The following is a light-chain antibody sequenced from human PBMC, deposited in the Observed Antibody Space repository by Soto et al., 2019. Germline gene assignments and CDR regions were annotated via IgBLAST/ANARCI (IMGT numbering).Light chain of an antibody. V-gene: IGKV1-5*01. Sequence: DIQMTQSPSTLSASVGDRVTITCRASQIISRWLAWYQQKPGKAPKLLIYDVSTLARGVPSRFSGSGSETEFTLTISSLQPDDFATYYCQQYHSYSYTFGQGTKLEIK. CDR3: QQYHSYSYT. J-gene: IGKJ2*01. CDR1: QIISRW. CDR2: DVS.